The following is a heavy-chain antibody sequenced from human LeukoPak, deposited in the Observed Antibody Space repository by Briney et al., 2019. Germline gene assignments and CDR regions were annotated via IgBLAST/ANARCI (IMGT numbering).Heavy chain of an antibody. CDR3: ARDRGGSYSAIDY. CDR1: GFTFSSYS. Sequence: GGSLRLSCAASGFTFSSYSLNWVRQAPGKGLGWVSFISSSSITIYYADSVKGRFTISRDNAEKSLYLQMSSLRAEDTAVYCCARDRGGSYSAIDYWGQGTLVTVSS. J-gene: IGHJ4*02. CDR2: ISSSSITI. D-gene: IGHD2-15*01. V-gene: IGHV3-48*04.